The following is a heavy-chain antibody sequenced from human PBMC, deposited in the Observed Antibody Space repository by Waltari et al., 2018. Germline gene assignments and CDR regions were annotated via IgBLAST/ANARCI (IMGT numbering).Heavy chain of an antibody. J-gene: IGHJ6*03. Sequence: QVQLVQSGAEVKKPGASVKVSCKASGYTFTGYYMHWVRQAPGQGLEWMGRINPNSGGTNYAQKFQGRVTMTRDTSISTAYMELSRLRSDDTAVYYCARDSIFGGEIGRYYYYYMDVWGKGTTVTVSS. CDR3: ARDSIFGGEIGRYYYYYMDV. V-gene: IGHV1-2*06. D-gene: IGHD3-3*01. CDR1: GYTFTGYY. CDR2: INPNSGGT.